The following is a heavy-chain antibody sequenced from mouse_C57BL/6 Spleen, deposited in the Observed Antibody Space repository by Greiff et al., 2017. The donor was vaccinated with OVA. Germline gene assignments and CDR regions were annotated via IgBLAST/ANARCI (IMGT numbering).Heavy chain of an antibody. V-gene: IGHV5-4*03. CDR2: ISDGGSYT. D-gene: IGHD4-1*01. CDR3: ARALTGWFAY. J-gene: IGHJ3*01. Sequence: DVMLVESGGGLVKPGGSLKLSCAASGFTFSSYAMSWVRQTPEKRLEWVATISDGGSYTYYPDNVKGRFTISRDNAKNNLYLQMSHLKSEDTAMYYCARALTGWFAYWGQGTLVTVSA. CDR1: GFTFSSYA.